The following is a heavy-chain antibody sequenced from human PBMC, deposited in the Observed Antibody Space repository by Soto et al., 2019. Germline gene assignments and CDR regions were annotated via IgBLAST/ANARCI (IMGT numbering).Heavy chain of an antibody. D-gene: IGHD2-2*01. CDR1: GGSFSGYY. Sequence: SETLSLTCAVYGGSFSGYYWSWIRQPPGKGLEWIGEINHSGSTNYNPSLKSRVTISVDTSKNQFSLKLSSVTAADTAVYYCARRYCSSTRCYRSVGYSYGRGTNWFDTWGQGTLVTVSS. J-gene: IGHJ5*02. V-gene: IGHV4-34*01. CDR2: INHSGST. CDR3: ARRYCSSTRCYRSVGYSYGRGTNWFDT.